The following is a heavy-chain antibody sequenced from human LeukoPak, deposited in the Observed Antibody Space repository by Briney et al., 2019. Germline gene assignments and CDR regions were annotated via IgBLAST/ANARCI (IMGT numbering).Heavy chain of an antibody. J-gene: IGHJ4*02. CDR3: ARGGTIAGYDY. D-gene: IGHD6-13*01. CDR2: MNAKSGHT. CDR1: GYTFTSYH. Sequence: GASVKVSCKASGYTFTSYHIDWVRQAPGQGPEWMGWMNAKSGHTGYAQKFQGRVSITRNTSISTAYMELSSLRSEDTAVYYCARGGTIAGYDYWGQGTLVTVSS. V-gene: IGHV1-8*01.